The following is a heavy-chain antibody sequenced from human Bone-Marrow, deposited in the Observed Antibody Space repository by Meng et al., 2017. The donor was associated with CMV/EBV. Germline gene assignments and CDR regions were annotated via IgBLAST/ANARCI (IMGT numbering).Heavy chain of an antibody. Sequence: GESLKISCAASGFTFSSYGMHWVRQAPGKGLEWVAFIRHDRTNKYYGDSVKGRFTISRDNSKNTVYLQMNSLRPEETAIYYCAKDVLLFGGANAYFDDWGHGTLVTVSS. J-gene: IGHJ4*01. CDR3: AKDVLLFGGANAYFDD. CDR1: GFTFSSYG. CDR2: IRHDRTNK. D-gene: IGHD3-16*01. V-gene: IGHV3-30*02.